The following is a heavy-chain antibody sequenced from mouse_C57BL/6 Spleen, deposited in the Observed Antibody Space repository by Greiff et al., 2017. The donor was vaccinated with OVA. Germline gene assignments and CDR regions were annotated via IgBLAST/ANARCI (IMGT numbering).Heavy chain of an antibody. CDR1: GYSITSGYY. J-gene: IGHJ3*01. Sequence: EVQLQESGPGLVKPSQSLSLTCSVTGYSITSGYYWNWIRQFPGNKLEWMGYISYDGSNNYNPSLKNRISFTRDTSKNQFFLKLNSVTTEDTATYYCARDKGYGYDSAWFAYWGQGTLVTVSA. D-gene: IGHD2-2*01. CDR3: ARDKGYGYDSAWFAY. CDR2: ISYDGSN. V-gene: IGHV3-6*01.